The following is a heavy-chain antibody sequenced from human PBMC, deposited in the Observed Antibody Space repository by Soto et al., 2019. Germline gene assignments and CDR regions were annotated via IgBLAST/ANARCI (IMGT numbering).Heavy chain of an antibody. Sequence: EVQLLESGGGLVQPGGSLRRSCAASGFTFSSYAMSWVRQAPGKGLEWVSSIVGRGGNIHYADSVKGRFTISRDNSKNTLYLQMNSLRAEDTAVYDCAKERGISGWYYYYGMDVWGQGTTVTVSS. J-gene: IGHJ6*02. V-gene: IGHV3-23*01. CDR1: GFTFSSYA. CDR3: AKERGISGWYYYYGMDV. D-gene: IGHD6-19*01. CDR2: IVGRGGNI.